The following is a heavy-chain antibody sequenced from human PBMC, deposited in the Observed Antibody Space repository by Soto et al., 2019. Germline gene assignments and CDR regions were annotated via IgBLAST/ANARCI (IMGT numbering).Heavy chain of an antibody. D-gene: IGHD3-10*01. J-gene: IGHJ2*01. CDR3: AKVRVSGDNRVWYFDL. Sequence: GGSLRLSCAASGFTFSSYAMSWVRQAPGKGLEWVSAISGSGGSTYYADSVKGRFTISRDNSKNTLYLQMNSLRAEDTAVYYCAKVRVSGDNRVWYFDLWGRGTLVTVSS. CDR2: ISGSGGST. V-gene: IGHV3-23*01. CDR1: GFTFSSYA.